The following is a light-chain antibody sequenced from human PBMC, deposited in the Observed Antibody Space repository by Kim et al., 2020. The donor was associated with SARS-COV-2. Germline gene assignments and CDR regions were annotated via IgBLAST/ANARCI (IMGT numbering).Light chain of an antibody. Sequence: VSPGERATLSCRASQSLSSNLAWYQQKPGQTPRLLIYGASTRATAIPGRFSGSGSGTEFTLTISSLESEDFAVYYCQQYNNWPLTFGQGTRLEIK. CDR3: QQYNNWPLT. V-gene: IGKV3D-15*01. CDR1: QSLSSN. CDR2: GAS. J-gene: IGKJ5*01.